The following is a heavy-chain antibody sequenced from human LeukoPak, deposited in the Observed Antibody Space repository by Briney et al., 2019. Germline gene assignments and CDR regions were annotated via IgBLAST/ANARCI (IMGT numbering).Heavy chain of an antibody. CDR1: GFTFSSYS. CDR3: ARDTHTVTTFRYFDY. Sequence: GGSLRLSCAASGFTFSSYSMNWVRQAPGKGLEWVSSISSSSSYIYYADSVKGRFTISRDNAKNSLYLQMNSLRAEDTVVYYCARDTHTVTTFRYFDYWGQGTLVTVSS. CDR2: ISSSSSYI. J-gene: IGHJ4*02. V-gene: IGHV3-21*01. D-gene: IGHD4-17*01.